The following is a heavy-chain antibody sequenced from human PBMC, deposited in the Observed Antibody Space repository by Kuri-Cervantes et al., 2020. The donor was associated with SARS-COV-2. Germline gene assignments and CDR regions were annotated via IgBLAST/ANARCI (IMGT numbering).Heavy chain of an antibody. V-gene: IGHV1-3*01. Sequence: ASVKVSCKVSGYTFSSYGISWVRQAPGQRLEWMGWINAGNGNTKYSQKFQGRVTITRDTSASTAYMELSSLRSEDTAVYYCARVSKNGRKDTYYYYMDVWGKGTTVTVSS. CDR2: INAGNGNT. CDR3: ARVSKNGRKDTYYYYMDV. J-gene: IGHJ6*03. CDR1: GYTFSSYG.